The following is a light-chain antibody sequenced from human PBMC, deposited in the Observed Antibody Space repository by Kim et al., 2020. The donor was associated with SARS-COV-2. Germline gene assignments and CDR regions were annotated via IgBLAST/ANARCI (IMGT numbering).Light chain of an antibody. CDR2: GKN. J-gene: IGLJ3*02. Sequence: SSELTQDPAVSVALGQTVRITCQGDSLRSYYASWYQQKPGQAPVLVIYGKNNRPSGIPDRFSGSSSGNTASLTITGAQAEDEADYYCNSRDRRVFGGGTQLTVL. V-gene: IGLV3-19*01. CDR1: SLRSYY. CDR3: NSRDRRV.